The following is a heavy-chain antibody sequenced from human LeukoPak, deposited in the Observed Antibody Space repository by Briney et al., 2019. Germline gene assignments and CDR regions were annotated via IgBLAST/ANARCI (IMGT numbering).Heavy chain of an antibody. D-gene: IGHD6-19*01. CDR1: GFTFSSYA. CDR3: AKRSVTGTYYLDY. CDR2: ISAGGSGT. J-gene: IGHJ4*02. Sequence: GGSLRLSCAASGFTFSSYAMSWVRQAPGKGLDWVSSISAGGSGTYYADSVKGRFTISRDNSKDTLYLQMNSLGAEDTAVYYCAKRSVTGTYYLDYWGQGTLVPVSS. V-gene: IGHV3-23*01.